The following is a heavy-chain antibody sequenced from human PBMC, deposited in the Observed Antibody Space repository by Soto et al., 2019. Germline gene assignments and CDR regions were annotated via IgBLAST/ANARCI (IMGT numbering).Heavy chain of an antibody. V-gene: IGHV3-30-3*01. D-gene: IGHD5-18*01. CDR1: GFTFSSYA. J-gene: IGHJ3*02. CDR3: ARDRGRGYSYGYHAFDI. Sequence: GGSLRLSCAASGFTFSSYAMHLVRQAPGKGLEWVAVISYDGSNKYYADSVKGRFTISRDNSKNTLYLQMNSLRAEDTAVYYCARDRGRGYSYGYHAFDIWGQGTMVTVSS. CDR2: ISYDGSNK.